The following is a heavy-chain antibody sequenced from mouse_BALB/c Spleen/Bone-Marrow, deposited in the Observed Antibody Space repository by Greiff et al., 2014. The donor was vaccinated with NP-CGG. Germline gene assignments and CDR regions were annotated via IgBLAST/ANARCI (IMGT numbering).Heavy chain of an antibody. CDR3: ASRAY. J-gene: IGHJ3*01. CDR2: ISSGSSTI. V-gene: IGHV5-17*02. Sequence: DVQLVESGGGLVQPGGSRKLSCAASGFTFSSFGMHWVRQAPEKGLERVAYISSGSSTIYYADTVKGRFTISRDNPKNTLFLQMTSLMSEDTAMYYCASRAYWGQGTLVTVSA. CDR1: GFTFSSFG.